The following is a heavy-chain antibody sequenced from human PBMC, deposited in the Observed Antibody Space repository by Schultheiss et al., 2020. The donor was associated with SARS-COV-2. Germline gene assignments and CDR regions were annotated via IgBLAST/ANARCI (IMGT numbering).Heavy chain of an antibody. CDR2: IIPIFGTA. D-gene: IGHD3-22*01. V-gene: IGHV1-69*13. CDR1: GGTFSSYA. J-gene: IGHJ4*02. CDR3: ARYYYDSSGYPY. Sequence: SVKVSCKASGGTFSSYAISWVRQAPGQGLEWMGGIIPIFGTANYAQKFQGRVTITADESTSTAYMELSSLRSDDAAVYYCARYYYDSSGYPYWGQGTLVTGSS.